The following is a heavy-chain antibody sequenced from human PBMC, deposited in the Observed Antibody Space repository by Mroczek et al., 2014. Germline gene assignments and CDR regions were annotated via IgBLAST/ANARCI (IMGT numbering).Heavy chain of an antibody. V-gene: IGHV3-30-3*01. Sequence: QLVSLAVAWCSQGGSLRLSCAASGFNIYSSYMHWVRQAPGKGLEWVASISSYSGSTYYADSVKGRFTISADTSKNTAYLQMNSLRAEDTAVYYCARYVWYSSYPHSYSGLDYWGQGTLVTVSS. J-gene: IGHJ4*01. CDR2: ISSYSGST. CDR1: GFNIYSSY. CDR3: ARYVWYSSYPHSYSGLDY. D-gene: IGHD3-16*01.